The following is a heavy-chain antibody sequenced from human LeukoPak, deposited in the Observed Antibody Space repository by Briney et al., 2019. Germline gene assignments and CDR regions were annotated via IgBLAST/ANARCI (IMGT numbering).Heavy chain of an antibody. Sequence: SETLSLTCTVSGGSISSYYWSWIRQPPGKGLEWIGYIYYSGSTNYNPSLKSRVTISVDKSKNQFSLKLSSVTAADTAVYYCARVYYYDSSGYLFGAFDIWGQGTMVTVSS. CDR2: IYYSGST. V-gene: IGHV4-59*12. D-gene: IGHD3-22*01. CDR3: ARVYYYDSSGYLFGAFDI. CDR1: GGSISSYY. J-gene: IGHJ3*02.